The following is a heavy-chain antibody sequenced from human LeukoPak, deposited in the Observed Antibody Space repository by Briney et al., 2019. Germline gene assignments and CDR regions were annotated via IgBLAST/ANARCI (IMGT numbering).Heavy chain of an antibody. Sequence: PGGSLRLSCAASEFTFSSYGMHWVRQAPGKGLEWVAVISYDGSNKYYADSVKGRFAISRDNSKNTLYLQMNSLRAEDTAVYYCARALPITMIVVVYPGGMDVWGQGTTVTVSS. J-gene: IGHJ6*02. CDR3: ARALPITMIVVVYPGGMDV. D-gene: IGHD3-22*01. CDR2: ISYDGSNK. V-gene: IGHV3-30*03. CDR1: EFTFSSYG.